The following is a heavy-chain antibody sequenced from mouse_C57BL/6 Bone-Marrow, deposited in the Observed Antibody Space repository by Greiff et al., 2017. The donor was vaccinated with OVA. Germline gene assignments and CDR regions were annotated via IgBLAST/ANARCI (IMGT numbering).Heavy chain of an antibody. CDR1: GYTFTNYW. Sequence: QVQLKESGAELVRPGPSVKMSCKASGYTFTNYWIGWAKQRPGHGLEWIGDIYPGGGYTNYNEKFKGKATLTADKSSSTAYMQFSSLTSEDSAIYYCALYDGYSSFAYWGQGTLVTVSA. D-gene: IGHD2-3*01. V-gene: IGHV1-63*01. CDR3: ALYDGYSSFAY. CDR2: IYPGGGYT. J-gene: IGHJ3*01.